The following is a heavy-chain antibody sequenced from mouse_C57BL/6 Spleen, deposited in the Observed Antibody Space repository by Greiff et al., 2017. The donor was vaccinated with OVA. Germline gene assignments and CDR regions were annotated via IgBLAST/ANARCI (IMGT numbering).Heavy chain of an antibody. CDR2: IDPETGGT. D-gene: IGHD2-1*01. CDR1: GYTFTDYE. CDR3: TRDYYGNLYYAMDY. J-gene: IGHJ4*01. Sequence: QVQLQQSGAELVRPGASVTLSCKASGYTFTDYEMHWVKQTPVHGLEWIGAIDPETGGTAYNQKFKGKAILTADKSSSTAYMELRSLTSEDSAVYYCTRDYYGNLYYAMDYWGQGTSVTVSS. V-gene: IGHV1-15*01.